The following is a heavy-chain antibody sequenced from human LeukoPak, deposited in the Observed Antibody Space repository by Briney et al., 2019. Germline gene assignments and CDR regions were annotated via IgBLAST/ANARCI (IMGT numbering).Heavy chain of an antibody. V-gene: IGHV1-69*05. D-gene: IGHD5-18*01. CDR2: IIPIFGTP. CDR1: GATFSTSA. Sequence: ASVKVSCKPSGATFSTSAISWVRQPPGQGLEWMGEIIPIFGTPNYAQKFRGRVTITTDESPSTAYMELSSLRSEDTAVYYCERGPETRSRDTAMSNPPYYMDVWGKGTTVTVSS. CDR3: ERGPETRSRDTAMSNPPYYMDV. J-gene: IGHJ6*03.